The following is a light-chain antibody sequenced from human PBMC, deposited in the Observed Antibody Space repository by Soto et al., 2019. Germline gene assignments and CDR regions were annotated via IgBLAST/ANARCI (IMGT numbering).Light chain of an antibody. J-gene: IGKJ1*01. V-gene: IGKV1-6*01. CDR3: LQDITYPCT. Sequence: MQMTQSPSSLSASVGERVSSTCVASQSISSYLNCYQQKPGEPPKVLIYGASNLQSGVPPRFSGSGSGTDFTLAISILQPEDSATYYCLQDITYPCTLGQWTRW. CDR1: QSISSY. CDR2: GAS.